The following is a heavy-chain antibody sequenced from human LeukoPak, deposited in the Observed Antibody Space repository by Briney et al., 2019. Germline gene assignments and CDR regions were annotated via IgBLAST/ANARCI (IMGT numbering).Heavy chain of an antibody. V-gene: IGHV3-9*01. D-gene: IGHD2-2*01. CDR3: AKDRGLGYCSSTSCYAGDAFDI. J-gene: IGHJ3*02. CDR1: GFSFDDYA. CDR2: ISGNSVSI. Sequence: GGSLRLPCAASGFSFDDYAMHWVRQAPGKGLEWLSGISGNSVSIGYADSVKGRFTISRDNAKNSLYLQMNSLTTEDTALYYCAKDRGLGYCSSTSCYAGDAFDIWGQGTMVTVSS.